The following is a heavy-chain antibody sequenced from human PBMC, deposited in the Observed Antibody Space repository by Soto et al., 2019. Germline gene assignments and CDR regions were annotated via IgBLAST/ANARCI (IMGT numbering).Heavy chain of an antibody. D-gene: IGHD2-2*02. J-gene: IGHJ4*02. CDR3: ASDRYTSPWYYFDY. CDR1: GAPISRSNW. Sequence: ASETLSLTCAVSGAPISRSNWWSWVRQPPEKGLEWIGEIYHRGNIDYNPSLKSRVSISVDKSKNQFSLKLTSVTAADTAVYYCASDRYTSPWYYFDYWGQGILVTVSS. V-gene: IGHV4-4*02. CDR2: IYHRGNI.